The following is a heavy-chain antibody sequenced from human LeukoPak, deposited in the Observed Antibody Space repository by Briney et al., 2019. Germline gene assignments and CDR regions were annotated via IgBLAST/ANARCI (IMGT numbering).Heavy chain of an antibody. Sequence: GGSLRLSCAASGFTFSGSAMHWVRQTSGKGLEWVGRIRSKSNSYATAYAASLKGRFTISRDDSKNTAYLQMNSLKTEDTAVYYCTRQTIYGDYGFDYWGQGTLVTVSS. CDR3: TRQTIYGDYGFDY. CDR2: IRSKSNSYAT. CDR1: GFTFSGSA. V-gene: IGHV3-73*01. J-gene: IGHJ4*02. D-gene: IGHD4-17*01.